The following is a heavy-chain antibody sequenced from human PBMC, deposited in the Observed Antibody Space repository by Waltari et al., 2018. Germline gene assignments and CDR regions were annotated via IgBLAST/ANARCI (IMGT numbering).Heavy chain of an antibody. CDR1: GGSFTTYD. CDR3: ARHGGYAQDL. D-gene: IGHD5-12*01. V-gene: IGHV4-34*02. J-gene: IGHJ2*01. Sequence: QVQLQQWGAGLVKPSETLSLTCAFYGGSFTTYDWGWIRQSPGKGLEWVGQIRHGGSAYYNPSLKSRVTMSLDTSKNQLSLKMTSVTAADTAVYYCARHGGYAQDLWGRGTLVTVSS. CDR2: IRHGGSA.